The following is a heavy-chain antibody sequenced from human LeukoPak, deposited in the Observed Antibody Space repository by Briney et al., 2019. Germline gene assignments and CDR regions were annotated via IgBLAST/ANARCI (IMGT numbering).Heavy chain of an antibody. J-gene: IGHJ4*02. CDR1: GGTFSSYA. V-gene: IGHV1-69*01. Sequence: SVKVSCKASGGTFSSYAISWVRQAPGQGLEWMGGIIPIFGTANYAQKFQGRVTITADESTSTAYMELSSLRSEDTAVYYCARGMYRNGSGSDYHFDYWGQGTLVTVSS. CDR2: IIPIFGTA. D-gene: IGHD3-10*01. CDR3: ARGMYRNGSGSDYHFDY.